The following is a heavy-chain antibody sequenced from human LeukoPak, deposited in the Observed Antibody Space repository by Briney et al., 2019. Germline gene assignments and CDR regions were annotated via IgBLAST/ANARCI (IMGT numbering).Heavy chain of an antibody. CDR2: ISISGTTI. CDR1: GFTFSDYE. Sequence: GGSLRLSCAASGFTFSDYEMNWVRQAPGKGLEWLSHISISGTTIHYADSVKGRFTISRDNAKNSLYLQMNSLRVEDTAVYYCARALAAAGTDFDYWGQGTLVTVSS. D-gene: IGHD6-13*01. CDR3: ARALAAAGTDFDY. V-gene: IGHV3-48*03. J-gene: IGHJ4*02.